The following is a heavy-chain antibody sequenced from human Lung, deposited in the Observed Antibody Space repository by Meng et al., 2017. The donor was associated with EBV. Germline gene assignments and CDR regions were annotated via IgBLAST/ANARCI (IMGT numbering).Heavy chain of an antibody. Sequence: AQLVQSGSELKKPGASVRISCKASGYTFTTYGMNWVRQAPGQGLEWMGWINTNTGKPTYAQGLTGRFVFSLDTSVSTAYLQISSLKAEDTAVYYCARDSEAADYWGQGTLVTVSS. CDR2: INTNTGKP. CDR1: GYTFTTYG. J-gene: IGHJ4*02. V-gene: IGHV7-4-1*02. CDR3: ARDSEAADY. D-gene: IGHD6-25*01.